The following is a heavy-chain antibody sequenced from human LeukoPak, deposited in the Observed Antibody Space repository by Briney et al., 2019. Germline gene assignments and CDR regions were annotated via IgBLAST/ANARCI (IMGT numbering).Heavy chain of an antibody. CDR3: ASRTPNLGDSGAGSSYYYYYGVDV. J-gene: IGHJ6*02. Sequence: PSETLSLTCTVSGGSISSYYWSWIRQHPGEGLEWIVYMFYGGGTYVNPSLKSQVTMSVDTSKNQSSLTLTSATAADTAVYYCASRTPNLGDSGAGSSYYYYYGVDVWGQGTSVTVSS. CDR2: MFYGGGT. CDR1: GGSISSYY. V-gene: IGHV4-59*04. D-gene: IGHD3-10*01.